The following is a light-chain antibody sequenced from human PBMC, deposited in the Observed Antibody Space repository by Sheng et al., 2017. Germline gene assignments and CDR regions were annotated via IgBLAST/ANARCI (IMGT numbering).Light chain of an antibody. CDR3: QQFHSYPLT. J-gene: IGKJ4*01. V-gene: IGKV1-9*01. CDR1: QDIGTY. CDR2: VAS. Sequence: DIQLTQSPSFLSASVGDRVTITCRASQDIGTYLAWYHQEPGKAPNLLVYVASTLQGGVPSRFSGSGSGTDFTLTISSLQPEDFATYFCQQFHSYPLTFGGGPRWRSN.